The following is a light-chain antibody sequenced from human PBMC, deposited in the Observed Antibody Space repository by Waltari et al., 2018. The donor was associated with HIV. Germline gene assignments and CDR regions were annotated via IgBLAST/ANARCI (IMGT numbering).Light chain of an antibody. CDR3: CSYAGSSTYVV. CDR2: EGD. V-gene: IGLV2-23*01. Sequence: QSALTQPASVSGSAGQSITLSCTGTSRDVGSYNFVFWYQQQPGNAPKLIIYEGDKRPSGVSYRFSGSKSGSTASLTISGLQAEDEADYYCCSYAGSSTYVVFGGGTQLTVL. J-gene: IGLJ2*01. CDR1: SRDVGSYNF.